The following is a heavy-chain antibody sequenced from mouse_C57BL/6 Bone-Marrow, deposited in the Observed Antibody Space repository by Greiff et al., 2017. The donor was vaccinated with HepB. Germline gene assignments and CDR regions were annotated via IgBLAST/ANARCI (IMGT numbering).Heavy chain of an antibody. CDR3: AIVRGGVTTGTWFAY. D-gene: IGHD1-1*01. CDR2: IHPSDSDT. Sequence: QVQLQQPGAELVKPGASVKVSCKASGYTFTSYWMHWVKQRPGQGLEWIGRIHPSDSDTNYNQKFKGKATLTVDKSCSTGYMQLSSLTSEDSAVYYCAIVRGGVTTGTWFAYWGQGTLVTVSA. J-gene: IGHJ3*01. V-gene: IGHV1-74*01. CDR1: GYTFTSYW.